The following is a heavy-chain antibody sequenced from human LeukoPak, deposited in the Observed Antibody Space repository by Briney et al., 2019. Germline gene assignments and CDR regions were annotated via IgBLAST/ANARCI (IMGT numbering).Heavy chain of an antibody. J-gene: IGHJ4*02. CDR3: ARRAYSGSYYYFDY. CDR1: VGSVNGHY. D-gene: IGHD1-26*01. CDR2: IYSGGSI. V-gene: IGHV4-59*02. Sequence: SETLSLTCSVSVGSVNGHYWSWIRQPPGKGLEWFGYIYSGGSINYNPSLRGRLTISVDPSKSQFSLTLNSVTAADTAVYYCARRAYSGSYYYFDYWGQGILVTVSS.